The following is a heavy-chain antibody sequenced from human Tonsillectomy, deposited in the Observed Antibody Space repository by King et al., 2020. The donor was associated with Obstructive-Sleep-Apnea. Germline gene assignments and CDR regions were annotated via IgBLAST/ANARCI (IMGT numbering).Heavy chain of an antibody. Sequence: QLVQSGAEVKKPGSSVKVSCKASGGTFSSYAISWVRQAPGQGLEWMGGIIPILGIANYAQKFQGRVTITADKSTSTAYMELSSLRSEDTAVYYCARRGGKYSSSRRIGGYGMDVWGQGTTVTVSS. CDR1: GGTFSSYA. V-gene: IGHV1-69*09. CDR3: ARRGGKYSSSRRIGGYGMDV. CDR2: IIPILGIA. J-gene: IGHJ6*02. D-gene: IGHD1-26*01.